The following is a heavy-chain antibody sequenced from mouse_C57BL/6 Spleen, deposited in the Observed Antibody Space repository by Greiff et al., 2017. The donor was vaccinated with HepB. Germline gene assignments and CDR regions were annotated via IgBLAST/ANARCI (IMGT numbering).Heavy chain of an antibody. CDR1: GFNIKDDY. CDR2: IDPENGDT. V-gene: IGHV14-4*01. Sequence: VHVKQSGAELVRPGASVKLSCTASGFNIKDDYMTWVKQRPEQGLEWIGWIDPENGDTEYASKFQGKATITADTSSNTAYLQLSSLTSEDTAAYYYTTGRSYALDYWGQGTSVTVSS. CDR3: TTGRSYALDY. J-gene: IGHJ4*01.